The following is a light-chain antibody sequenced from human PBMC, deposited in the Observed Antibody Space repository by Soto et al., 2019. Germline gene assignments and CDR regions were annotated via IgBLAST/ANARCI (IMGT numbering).Light chain of an antibody. V-gene: IGKV1-5*03. J-gene: IGKJ1*01. CDR2: KAS. CDR3: QQYNSLWT. Sequence: IQSTKGAFPLTASVGDRVTITLRASQSISSWLAWYQQKPGKAPKILIYKASSLESGVPSRFSGSGSGTEFTLTISSLQPDDFATYYCQQYNSLWTFGQGTKVDIK. CDR1: QSISSW.